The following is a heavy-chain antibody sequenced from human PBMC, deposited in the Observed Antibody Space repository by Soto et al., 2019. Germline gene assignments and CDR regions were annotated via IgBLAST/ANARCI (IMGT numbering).Heavy chain of an antibody. V-gene: IGHV1-46*01. Sequence: GASVKVSCKASGYTFTSYGISWVRQAPGQGLEWMGIINPSGGSTSYAQKFQGRVTMTRDTSTSTVYMELSSLRSEDTAVYYCARDRGYASVFDYWGQGTLVTVSS. CDR3: ARDRGYASVFDY. CDR1: GYTFTSYG. D-gene: IGHD2-15*01. CDR2: INPSGGST. J-gene: IGHJ4*02.